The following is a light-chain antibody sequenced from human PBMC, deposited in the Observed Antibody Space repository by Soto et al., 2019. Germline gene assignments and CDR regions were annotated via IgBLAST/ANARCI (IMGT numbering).Light chain of an antibody. V-gene: IGKV3-20*01. CDR2: GAS. CDR1: QSISSDH. Sequence: EIVLTQSPGILSLSPGERATLACRASQSISSDHLAWYQQRPGQSPRLLIYGASSRTTGVPDRFSDSGSGTDFTLTISRLEPEDFAVYYCQQFAASPRTFGQGTTVEIK. J-gene: IGKJ1*01. CDR3: QQFAASPRT.